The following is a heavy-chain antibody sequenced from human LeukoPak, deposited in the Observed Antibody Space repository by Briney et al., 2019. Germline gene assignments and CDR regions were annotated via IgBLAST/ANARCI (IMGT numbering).Heavy chain of an antibody. J-gene: IGHJ3*02. V-gene: IGHV3-48*01. CDR1: GFTFDDYG. CDR2: ISSSSSTI. Sequence: GGSLRLSCAASGFTFDDYGMSWVRQAPGKGLEWVSYISSSSSTIYYADSVKGRFTISRDNAKNSLYLQMNSLRAEDTAVYYCARHGIRGAFDIWGQGTMVTVSS. CDR3: ARHGIRGAFDI. D-gene: IGHD3-3*02.